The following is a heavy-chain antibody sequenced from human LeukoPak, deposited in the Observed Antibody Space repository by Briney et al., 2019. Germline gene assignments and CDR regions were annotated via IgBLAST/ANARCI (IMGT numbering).Heavy chain of an antibody. CDR2: ISSSSGTI. J-gene: IGHJ4*02. CDR3: ARDSVPAAMLEAYDY. V-gene: IGHV3-48*04. Sequence: GGSLRLSCAASGFTFSSYSMNWVRQAPGKGLEWVSYISSSSGTIYYADSVKGRFTISRDNAKNSLYLQMNSLRAEDTAVYYCARDSVPAAMLEAYDYWGQGTLVTVSS. CDR1: GFTFSSYS. D-gene: IGHD2-2*01.